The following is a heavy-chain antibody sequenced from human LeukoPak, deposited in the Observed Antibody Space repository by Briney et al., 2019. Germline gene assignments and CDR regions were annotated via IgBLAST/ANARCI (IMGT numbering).Heavy chain of an antibody. CDR3: AKGDLYGSGSYTD. Sequence: GGSLRLSCAASGFTFDDYTMHWVRQAPGKGLQWVSLISWDAGSTYYAHSVKGRFTISRDNSKYSLYLQMNSLRTEDTALYYCAKGDLYGSGSYTDWGQGTLVTVSS. CDR1: GFTFDDYT. J-gene: IGHJ4*02. CDR2: ISWDAGST. V-gene: IGHV3-43*01. D-gene: IGHD3-10*01.